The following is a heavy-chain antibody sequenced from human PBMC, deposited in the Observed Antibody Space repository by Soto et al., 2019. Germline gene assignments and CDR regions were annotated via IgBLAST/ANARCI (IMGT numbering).Heavy chain of an antibody. CDR2: INAGNGNT. D-gene: IGHD3-9*01. J-gene: IGHJ6*02. CDR3: ARAKKGRFDWLHYYYYGMDV. CDR1: GYTFTSCA. Sequence: ASVKVSCKASGYTFTSCAMHWVRQAPGQRLEWMGWINAGNGNTKYSQKFQGRVTITRDTSASTAYMELSSLRSEDTAVYYCARAKKGRFDWLHYYYYGMDVWGQGTTVTVSS. V-gene: IGHV1-3*01.